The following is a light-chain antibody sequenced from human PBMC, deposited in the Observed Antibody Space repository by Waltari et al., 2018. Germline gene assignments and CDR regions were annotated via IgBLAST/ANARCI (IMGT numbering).Light chain of an antibody. CDR2: TNS. J-gene: IGLJ3*02. CDR3: AAWDDGLNGWV. V-gene: IGLV1-44*01. CDR1: GSNIGSNT. Sequence: QSVLTQPPSASGSPGQRVTISCSVSGSNIGSNTVNWYQQIPGMAPKLLIYTNSPRPSGVPDRFSGSKSGTSGFLAISGLQSEDEADYYCAAWDDGLNGWVFGGRTKVTVL.